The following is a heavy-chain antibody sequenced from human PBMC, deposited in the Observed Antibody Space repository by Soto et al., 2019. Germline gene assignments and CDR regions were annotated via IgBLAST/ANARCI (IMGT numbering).Heavy chain of an antibody. J-gene: IGHJ4*02. V-gene: IGHV4-39*01. Sequence: SETLSLTCTVSGGPITSSRYDWGWNRQPPGKGPEWIGGNYYSGRSYYNPSLKSRVTMSVDTSKNQFSLTLNYVTAADAAVYYCARQRTTVVTQAYFDHWGQGTLVTVSS. D-gene: IGHD4-17*01. CDR1: GGPITSSRYD. CDR2: NYYSGRS. CDR3: ARQRTTVVTQAYFDH.